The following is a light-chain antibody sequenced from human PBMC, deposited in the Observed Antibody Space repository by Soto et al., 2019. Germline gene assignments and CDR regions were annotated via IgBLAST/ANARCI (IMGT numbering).Light chain of an antibody. V-gene: IGLV2-14*01. CDR2: EVS. J-gene: IGLJ1*01. CDR3: SSYTSSSTLV. CDR1: SSDVGGYNY. Sequence: QSVLTQPASGSGSPGQSITISCTGTSSDVGGYNYVSWYQQHPGKAPKLMIYEVSNRPSGVSNRFSGSKSGNTASLTISGLQAEDEADYYCSSYTSSSTLVFGPGTKVTVL.